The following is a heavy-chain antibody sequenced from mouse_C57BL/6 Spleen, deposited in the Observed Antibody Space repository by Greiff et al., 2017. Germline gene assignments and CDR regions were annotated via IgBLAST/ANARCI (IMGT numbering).Heavy chain of an antibody. CDR2: IYPGSGST. D-gene: IGHD2-1*01. CDR1: GYTFTSYW. J-gene: IGHJ1*03. Sequence: VQLQQPGAELVKPGASVKMSCKASGYTFTSYWITWVKQRPGQGLEWIGDIYPGSGSTNYNEKFKSKATLTVDTSSSTAYMQLSSLTSEDSAVYYCARVDYGNYLWYFDVWGTGTTVTVSS. CDR3: ARVDYGNYLWYFDV. V-gene: IGHV1-55*01.